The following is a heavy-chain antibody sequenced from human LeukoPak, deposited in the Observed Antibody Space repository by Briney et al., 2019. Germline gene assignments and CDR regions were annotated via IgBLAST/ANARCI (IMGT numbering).Heavy chain of an antibody. Sequence: RSLRLSCAASGFTFSSYGMHWVRQAPGKGLEWVAVISYDGSNKYYADSVKGRFTISRDNSKNTLYLQMNSLRAEDTAVYYCAKEREGTFDYWGQGTLVTVSS. CDR1: GFTFSSYG. D-gene: IGHD1-1*01. CDR2: ISYDGSNK. J-gene: IGHJ4*02. V-gene: IGHV3-30*18. CDR3: AKEREGTFDY.